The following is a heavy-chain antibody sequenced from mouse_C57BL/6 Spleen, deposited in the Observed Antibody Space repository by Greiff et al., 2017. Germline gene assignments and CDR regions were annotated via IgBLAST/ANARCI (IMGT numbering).Heavy chain of an antibody. V-gene: IGHV1-19*01. CDR2: INPYNGDT. CDR1: GYTFTDYY. Sequence: EVQLQQSGPVLVKPGASVKMSCKASGYTFTDYYMNWVKQSPGKSLEWIGVINPYNGDTSYNQKFKGKATFTVDMSSSTAYMELNSLTSEDSAVYYCAWRTGYFDYWGQGTTLTVSS. J-gene: IGHJ2*01. CDR3: AWRTGYFDY.